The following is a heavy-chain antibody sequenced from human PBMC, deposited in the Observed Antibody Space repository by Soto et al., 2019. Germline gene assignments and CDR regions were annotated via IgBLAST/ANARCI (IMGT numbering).Heavy chain of an antibody. J-gene: IGHJ2*01. D-gene: IGHD3-22*01. CDR1: GFTFSSYW. CDR2: IKQDGSEK. CDR3: ARPGLVVVITSDWYFDL. Sequence: EVQLVESGGGLVQPGGSLRLSCAASGFTFSSYWMSWVRQAPGKGREWVANIKQDGSEKYYVDSVKGRFTISRDNAKNSLYLQMNSLRAEDTAVYYCARPGLVVVITSDWYFDLWGRGTLVTVSS. V-gene: IGHV3-7*01.